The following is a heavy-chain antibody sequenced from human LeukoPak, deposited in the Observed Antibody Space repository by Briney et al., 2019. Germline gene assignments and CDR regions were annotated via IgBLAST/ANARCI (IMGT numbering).Heavy chain of an antibody. Sequence: SQTLSLTCTVSGGSISSGSYYWSWIRQPAGKGLEWIGRIYTSGSTNYNPSLKSRVTISVDTSKNQFSLKLSSVTPEDTAVYYCAREGASTFDYWGQGTLVTVSS. V-gene: IGHV4-61*02. D-gene: IGHD3-16*01. CDR1: GGSISSGSYY. CDR3: AREGASTFDY. J-gene: IGHJ4*02. CDR2: IYTSGST.